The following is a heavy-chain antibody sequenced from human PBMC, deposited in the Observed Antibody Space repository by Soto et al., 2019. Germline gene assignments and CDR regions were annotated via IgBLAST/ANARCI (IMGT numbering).Heavy chain of an antibody. J-gene: IGHJ6*02. V-gene: IGHV1-46*01. D-gene: IGHD6-6*01. CDR1: GYTFTSYY. CDR2: INPSGGGT. Sequence: ASVKVSCKASGYTFTSYYMHWVRQAPGQGLEWMGIINPSGGGTSYAQKFQGRVTMTRDTSTSTVYMELSSLRSEDTAVYYCARDLSVKYSSSSAYYYGMDVWGQGTTVTVSS. CDR3: ARDLSVKYSSSSAYYYGMDV.